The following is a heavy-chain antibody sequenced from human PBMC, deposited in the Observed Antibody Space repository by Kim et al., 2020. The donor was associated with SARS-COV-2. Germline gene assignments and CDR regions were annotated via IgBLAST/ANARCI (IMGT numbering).Heavy chain of an antibody. CDR2: ITGDGTGS. Sequence: GGSLRLSCVASGFTFSTCWMHWVRQAPGKGLVWVSRITGDGTGSNYADFVEGRLTMSRDNAKNTVYLQMNSLRPEDTAVYYCVRGFYGGIANYFDYCGQG. CDR1: GFTFSTCW. J-gene: IGHJ4*02. V-gene: IGHV3-74*01. D-gene: IGHD4-17*01. CDR3: VRGFYGGIANYFDY.